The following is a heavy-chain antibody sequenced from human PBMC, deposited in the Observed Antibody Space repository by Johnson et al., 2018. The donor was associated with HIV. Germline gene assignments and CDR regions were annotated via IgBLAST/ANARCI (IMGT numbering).Heavy chain of an antibody. D-gene: IGHD6-6*01. CDR2: ISGSGIDI. Sequence: QVQLVESGGGLVQPGGSLRLSCAASGFTFSDYYMSWIRQAPGKGLEWVSYISGSGIDIYYADSVKGRFTISRDNAKNSLYLQMISLRAEDTAVYYCARERSPGIAARDDAFDIWGQGTMVTVSS. V-gene: IGHV3-11*04. CDR3: ARERSPGIAARDDAFDI. CDR1: GFTFSDYY. J-gene: IGHJ3*02.